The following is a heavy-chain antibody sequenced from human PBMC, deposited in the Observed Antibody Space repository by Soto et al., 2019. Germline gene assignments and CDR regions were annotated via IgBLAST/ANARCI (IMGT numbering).Heavy chain of an antibody. CDR1: VFTLRSYW. V-gene: IGHV3-7*04. CDR3: ARENYFDY. J-gene: IGHJ4*02. Sequence: GESLRLSCAASVFTLRSYWMGWVRQVPGKGLEWVANIKQDGSEKNYVDSVKGRFTISRDNAKNSLYLQMNSLRGEDTAVYYCARENYFDYWGQGTQVTVSS. CDR2: IKQDGSEK.